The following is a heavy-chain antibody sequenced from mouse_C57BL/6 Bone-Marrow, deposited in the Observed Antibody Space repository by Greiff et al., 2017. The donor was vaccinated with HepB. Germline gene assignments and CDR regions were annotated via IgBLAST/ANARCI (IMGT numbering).Heavy chain of an antibody. CDR1: GYTFTSYW. Sequence: VKLQQPGAELVKPGASVKLSCKASGYTFTSYWMHWVKQRPGQGLEWIGMIHPNSGSTNYNEKFKSKATLTVDKSSSTAYMQLSSLTSEDSAVYYGARAPLYGSSFYFDYWGQGTTLTVSS. CDR2: IHPNSGST. J-gene: IGHJ2*01. D-gene: IGHD1-1*01. V-gene: IGHV1-64*01. CDR3: ARAPLYGSSFYFDY.